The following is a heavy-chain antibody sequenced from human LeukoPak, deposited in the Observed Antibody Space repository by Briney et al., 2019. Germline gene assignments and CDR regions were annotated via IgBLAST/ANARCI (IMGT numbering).Heavy chain of an antibody. CDR1: GGTFSSYA. CDR2: IIPILGIA. CDR3: ARPGYEPAAGTTQFDY. V-gene: IGHV1-69*04. J-gene: IGHJ4*02. D-gene: IGHD6-13*01. Sequence: ASVKVSCKASGGTFSSYAISWVRQAPGQGLEWMGRIIPILGIANYAQKFQGRVTITADKSTSTAYMELSSLRSEDTAVYYCARPGYEPAAGTTQFDYWGQGTLVTVSS.